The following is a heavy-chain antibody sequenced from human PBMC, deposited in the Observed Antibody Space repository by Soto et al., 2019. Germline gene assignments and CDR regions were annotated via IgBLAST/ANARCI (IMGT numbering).Heavy chain of an antibody. D-gene: IGHD3-22*01. J-gene: IGHJ4*02. Sequence: GESLKISCKGSGYSFTSYWIGWVRQMPGKGLEWMGIIYPGDSDTRYSPSFQGQVTISADKSISTAYLQWSSLKASDTAMYYCARRDYYDSSGYYWRYWGQGTLVTVSS. CDR2: IYPGDSDT. CDR3: ARRDYYDSSGYYWRY. CDR1: GYSFTSYW. V-gene: IGHV5-51*01.